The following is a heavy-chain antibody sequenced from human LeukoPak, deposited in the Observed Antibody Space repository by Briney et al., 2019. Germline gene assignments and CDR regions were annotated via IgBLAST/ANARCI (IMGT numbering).Heavy chain of an antibody. J-gene: IGHJ4*02. V-gene: IGHV3-15*07. D-gene: IGHD2-15*01. CDR1: GFTFSSYA. Sequence: SGGSLRLSCAASGFTFSSYAMHWVRQAPGKGLEWVGHIRSKADGGTPDYIAPVKGRFTISRDDSKDTLYLQMNSLNTEDTAMYYCTTRSPARYCSDGACYSSADYWGQGTLVTVSS. CDR3: TTRSPARYCSDGACYSSADY. CDR2: IRSKADGGTP.